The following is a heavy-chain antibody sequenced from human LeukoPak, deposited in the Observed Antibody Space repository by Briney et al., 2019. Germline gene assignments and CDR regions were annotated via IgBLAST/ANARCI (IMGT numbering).Heavy chain of an antibody. V-gene: IGHV4-4*07. CDR3: ARGEGLGYCSSTSCSPDHDAFDI. CDR1: GGSISSYY. Sequence: SETLSLTCTVSGGSISSYYWSWIRQPAGKGLEWIGRIYTSGSTNYNPSLKSRVTMSVETSKNQFSVKLSSVTAADTAVYYCARGEGLGYCSSTSCSPDHDAFDIWGQGTMVTVSS. D-gene: IGHD2-2*01. J-gene: IGHJ3*02. CDR2: IYTSGST.